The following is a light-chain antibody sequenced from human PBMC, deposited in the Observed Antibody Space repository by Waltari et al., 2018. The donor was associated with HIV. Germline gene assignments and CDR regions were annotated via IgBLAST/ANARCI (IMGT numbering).Light chain of an antibody. CDR2: ATS. CDR1: HHIGFN. V-gene: IGKV1-39*01. Sequence: DSQMTQSPTSLSASVADKVTINCRASHHIGFNVNWYQYKTGRAPRLLIAATSNLQSGVPSRFSGSGFGTHFSLTISGPRSDDFAQYFCQQSHGLPYTFGQGTRLEI. CDR3: QQSHGLPYT. J-gene: IGKJ2*01.